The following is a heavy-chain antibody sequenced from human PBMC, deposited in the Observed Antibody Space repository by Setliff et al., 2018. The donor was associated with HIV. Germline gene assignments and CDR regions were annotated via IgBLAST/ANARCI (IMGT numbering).Heavy chain of an antibody. Sequence: HPGGSLRLSCAASGFTFSGSAMHWVRQASGKGLEWVGRIRSKGYGSATAYAASVKGRFTIPRDDSKNTAYLQMDSLKTEDTAVYYCTRHSTDPWSLLDYWGQGTLVTVSS. D-gene: IGHD1-1*01. V-gene: IGHV3-73*01. CDR3: TRHSTDPWSLLDY. CDR2: IRSKGYGSAT. CDR1: GFTFSGSA. J-gene: IGHJ4*02.